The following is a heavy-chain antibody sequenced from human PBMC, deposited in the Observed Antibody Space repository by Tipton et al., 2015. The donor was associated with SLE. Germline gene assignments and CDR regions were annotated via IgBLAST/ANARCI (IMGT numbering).Heavy chain of an antibody. Sequence: SLRLSCAASGFSFRSYAMSWVRQAPGKGLEWVSSITGSGNRIYYADSVKGRFTISRDNFENTVDLQLNSLRAEDTGVYYCAKGYQQLAYFDYWGKGTLVTVSS. CDR2: ITGSGNRI. D-gene: IGHD6-13*01. J-gene: IGHJ4*02. V-gene: IGHV3-23*05. CDR1: GFSFRSYA. CDR3: AKGYQQLAYFDY.